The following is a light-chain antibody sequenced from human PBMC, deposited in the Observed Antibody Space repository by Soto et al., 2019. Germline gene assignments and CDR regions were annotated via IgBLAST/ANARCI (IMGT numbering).Light chain of an antibody. J-gene: IGKJ1*01. V-gene: IGKV3-20*01. CDR2: AAS. CDR1: QSVSSTY. Sequence: EIVLTQSPGTLSLSPGERATLSCRPSQSVSSTYLDWYQQKPGQAPRLLIYAASSRATGIPDRFSGGASATDCTVTISRLEPEDFAVYYCRHYINSQWTFGQGTKVEIK. CDR3: RHYINSQWT.